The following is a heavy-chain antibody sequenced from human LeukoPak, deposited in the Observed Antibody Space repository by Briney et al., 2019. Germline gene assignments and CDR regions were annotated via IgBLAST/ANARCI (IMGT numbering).Heavy chain of an antibody. CDR2: ISWNSGSI. D-gene: IGHD2-8*01. CDR1: GFTFDDYA. CDR3: ARVMEDCTNGVCQIYYYYGMDV. Sequence: PGGSLRLSCAASGFTFDDYAMHWVRQAPGKGLEWVSGISWNSGSIGYADSVKGRFTISRDNAKNSLYLQMNSLRAEDTAVYYCARVMEDCTNGVCQIYYYYGMDVWGQGTTVTVSS. J-gene: IGHJ6*02. V-gene: IGHV3-9*01.